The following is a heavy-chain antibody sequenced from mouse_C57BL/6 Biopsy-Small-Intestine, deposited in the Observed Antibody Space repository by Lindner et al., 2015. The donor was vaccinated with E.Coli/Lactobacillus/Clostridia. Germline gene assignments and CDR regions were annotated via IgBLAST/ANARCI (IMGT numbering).Heavy chain of an antibody. CDR1: GYSFTDYY. Sequence: SVKVSCKASGYSFTDYYIHWMRQAPGQGLEWMGSISPKSGGTNYAQKLQGRVTMTRDTSISTAYMELNRLRSDDTAIYYCARGLAVADARWFDPWGQGTLVTVSS. V-gene: IGHV1-84*02. CDR3: ARGLAVADARWFDP. J-gene: IGHJ4*01. D-gene: IGHD6-1*01. CDR2: ISPKSGGT.